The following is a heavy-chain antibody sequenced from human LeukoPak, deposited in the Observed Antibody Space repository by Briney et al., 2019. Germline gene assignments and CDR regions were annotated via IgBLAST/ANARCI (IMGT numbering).Heavy chain of an antibody. J-gene: IGHJ6*03. CDR3: ARADRWGYSYGLPNYYYYYMDV. Sequence: PSGTLSLTCTVSGGSISSYHWSWIRQPAGKGLEWIGRVYTSGSTNYNPSLKSRVTMSVAASKNQFSLKLNSVTAADTAVYYCARADRWGYSYGLPNYYYYYMDVWGKGTTVTVSS. D-gene: IGHD5-18*01. CDR2: VYTSGST. V-gene: IGHV4-4*07. CDR1: GGSISSYH.